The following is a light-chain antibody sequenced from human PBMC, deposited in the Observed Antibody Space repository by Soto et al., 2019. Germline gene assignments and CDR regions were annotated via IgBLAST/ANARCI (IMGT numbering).Light chain of an antibody. J-gene: IGLJ3*02. Sequence: QSALTQPASLSGSPGQTITISCTGSSSDVGGHNYVSWFQHLPGKAPKLMISEVSSRPSGVSNRFSGSKSGNTASLTVSELQADDEADYYCSSYTTSNTWVFGGGTKLTVL. V-gene: IGLV2-14*01. CDR1: SSDVGGHNY. CDR2: EVS. CDR3: SSYTTSNTWV.